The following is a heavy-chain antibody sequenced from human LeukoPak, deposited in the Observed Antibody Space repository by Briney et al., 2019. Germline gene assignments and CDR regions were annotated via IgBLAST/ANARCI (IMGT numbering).Heavy chain of an antibody. D-gene: IGHD3-9*01. V-gene: IGHV4-34*01. CDR2: INHSGST. CDR3: ARGLRYFDWSISTGRWFDP. CDR1: GGSFSGYY. J-gene: IGHJ5*02. Sequence: SETLSLTCAVSGGSFSGYYWSWIRQPPGKGLEWIGEINHSGSTNYNPSLKSRVTISVDTSKNQFSLKLSSVTAADTAVYYCARGLRYFDWSISTGRWFDPWGQGTLVTVSS.